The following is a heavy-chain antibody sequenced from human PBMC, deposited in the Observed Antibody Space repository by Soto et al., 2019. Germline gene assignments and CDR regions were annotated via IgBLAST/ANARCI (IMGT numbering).Heavy chain of an antibody. D-gene: IGHD6-19*01. CDR3: VRSRVFIAVAGMATYYYYYRMDV. CDR1: GDSVSSDSAA. V-gene: IGHV6-1*01. J-gene: IGHJ6*02. Sequence: PSQTLSLTCAISGDSVSSDSAAWNWVRQSPSRGLEWLGRTYYRSKWYNDYAVSVNGRITINPDTSKNHFSLQLNSVTPEDTAVYYCVRSRVFIAVAGMATYYYYYRMDVWGRGTTVTVSS. CDR2: TYYRSKWYN.